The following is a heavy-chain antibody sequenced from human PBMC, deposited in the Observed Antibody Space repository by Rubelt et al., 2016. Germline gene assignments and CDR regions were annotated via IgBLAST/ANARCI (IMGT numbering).Heavy chain of an antibody. D-gene: IGHD6-13*01. J-gene: IGHJ5*02. CDR2: IIPILGIA. V-gene: IGHV1-69*04. Sequence: QVQLVQSGAEVKKPGSSVKVSCKASGGTFSSYAISWVRQAPGQGLEWMGRIIPILGIAYCGQNFQGRVTSTADQSTITAYMELSRLRSEDTAVYYCAREGIAAAGTGSWGQGTLVTVSS. CDR3: AREGIAAAGTGS. CDR1: GGTFSSYA.